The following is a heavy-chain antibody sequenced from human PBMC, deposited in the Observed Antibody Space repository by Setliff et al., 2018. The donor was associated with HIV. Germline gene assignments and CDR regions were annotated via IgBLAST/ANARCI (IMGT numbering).Heavy chain of an antibody. Sequence: ASVKVSCKASGYTFTNYNIHWVRQAPGQGLEWVGMVNPSGGSTAYAQKLQGRVTIIRDMSTSTVHMDLSSLRSEDTAVYYCARPGIAAADYYFDYWGQGALVTVSS. J-gene: IGHJ4*02. CDR1: GYTFTNYN. CDR2: VNPSGGST. D-gene: IGHD6-13*01. CDR3: ARPGIAAADYYFDY. V-gene: IGHV1-46*01.